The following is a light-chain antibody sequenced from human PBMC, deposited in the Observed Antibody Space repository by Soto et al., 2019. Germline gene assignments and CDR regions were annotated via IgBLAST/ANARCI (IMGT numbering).Light chain of an antibody. CDR2: DVS. Sequence: SVLSHPSSVSGSPGQSITIACTATSSDVGGYNSVSCYRQDQGKAPKLMIYDVSNGPSGDSISLSVSKSGNTASLTIYWLQAEDQADYYCSSFTSSITDVFGTGPKLTVL. CDR1: SSDVGGYNS. CDR3: SSFTSSITDV. V-gene: IGLV2-14*01. J-gene: IGLJ1*01.